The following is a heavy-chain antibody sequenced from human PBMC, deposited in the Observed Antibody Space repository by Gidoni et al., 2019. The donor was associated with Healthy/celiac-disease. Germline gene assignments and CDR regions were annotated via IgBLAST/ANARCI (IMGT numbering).Heavy chain of an antibody. D-gene: IGHD3-22*01. CDR2: ISGSGGST. Sequence: EVQLLESGGGLVQPGGSLRLSCAASGFTFSSYAMSWVRQAPGKGLEWVSAISGSGGSTYYADSVKGRFTISRDNSKNTLYLQMNSLRAEDTAVYYCAKSFDYYDSSGYYWDYWGQGTLVTVSS. CDR3: AKSFDYYDSSGYYWDY. V-gene: IGHV3-23*01. J-gene: IGHJ4*02. CDR1: GFTFSSYA.